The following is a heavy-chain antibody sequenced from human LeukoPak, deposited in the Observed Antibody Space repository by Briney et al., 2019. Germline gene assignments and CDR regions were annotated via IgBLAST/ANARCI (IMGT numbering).Heavy chain of an antibody. CDR1: GGSFSGYY. CDR3: ARGPRIAVAGTLAGMDV. CDR2: INHSGST. V-gene: IGHV4-34*01. J-gene: IGHJ6*04. Sequence: SETLSLTCAVYGGSFSGYYWSWVRQPPGKGLEWIGEINHSGSTNYNPSLKSRVTISVDTSKNQFSLKLSSVTAADTAVYYCARGPRIAVAGTLAGMDVWGKGTTVTVSS. D-gene: IGHD6-19*01.